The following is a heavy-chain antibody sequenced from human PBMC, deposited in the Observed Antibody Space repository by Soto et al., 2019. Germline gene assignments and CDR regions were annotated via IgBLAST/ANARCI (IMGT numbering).Heavy chain of an antibody. J-gene: IGHJ4*02. CDR2: INQDGTLK. V-gene: IGHV3-7*03. D-gene: IGHD6-19*01. CDR1: GFTFSGYW. Sequence: EVQLVESGGGLVQPGGSLTLSCAASGFTFSGYWMSWVRQAPGKGLEWVASINQDGTLKYYVESVKARFTVSRDNAKTSVYLQMISLRAEDTAVYYCARWESSDWYLAIGGQGTLVTVSS. CDR3: ARWESSDWYLAI.